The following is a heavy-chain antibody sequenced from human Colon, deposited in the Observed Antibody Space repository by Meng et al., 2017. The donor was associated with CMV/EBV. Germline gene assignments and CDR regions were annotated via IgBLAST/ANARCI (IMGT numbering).Heavy chain of an antibody. Sequence: TFGNFWMHWVRRAPGKGLAGVSRINSDETKKDYADSVKGRFTISRDTANNRLYLEMNSLRAEDTAMYYCARGGPYDSSGYYSPYFDKWGQGALVTVSS. CDR3: ARGGPYDSSGYYSPYFDK. CDR1: TFGNFW. D-gene: IGHD3-22*01. V-gene: IGHV3-74*01. CDR2: INSDETKK. J-gene: IGHJ4*02.